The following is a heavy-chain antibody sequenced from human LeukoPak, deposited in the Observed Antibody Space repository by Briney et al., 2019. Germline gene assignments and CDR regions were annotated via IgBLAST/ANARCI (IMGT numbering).Heavy chain of an antibody. J-gene: IGHJ4*02. V-gene: IGHV4-61*01. CDR3: ARGSRGYSYG. CDR2: IYYSGGT. D-gene: IGHD5-18*01. Sequence: SETLSLTCTVSGGSVSSGSYYWSWIRQPPGKGLEWIGYIYYSGGTNYNPSLKSRVTISLDTSKNQFSLRLSSVTAADTAVYYCARGSRGYSYGWGQGTLVTVSS. CDR1: GGSVSSGSYY.